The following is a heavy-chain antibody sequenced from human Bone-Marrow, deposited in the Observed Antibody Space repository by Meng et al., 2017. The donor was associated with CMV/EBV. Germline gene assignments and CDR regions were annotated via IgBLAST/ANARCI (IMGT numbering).Heavy chain of an antibody. V-gene: IGHV1-69*05. D-gene: IGHD2-2*01. Sequence: SVKVSCKTSGYTFTSYPIHWVRQAPGQGLEWMGGIIPIFGTANYAQKFQGRVTITTDESTSTAYMELSSLRSEDTAVYYCASQRPAAPSEAGMDVWAQGTTVTVPS. CDR1: GYTFTSYP. CDR2: IIPIFGTA. CDR3: ASQRPAAPSEAGMDV. J-gene: IGHJ6*02.